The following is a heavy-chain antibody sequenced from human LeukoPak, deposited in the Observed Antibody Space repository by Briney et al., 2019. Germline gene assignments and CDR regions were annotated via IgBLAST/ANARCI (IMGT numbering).Heavy chain of an antibody. CDR2: INHSGST. D-gene: IGHD4-17*01. J-gene: IGHJ4*02. V-gene: IGHV4-34*01. Sequence: PSETLSLTCAVYGGSFSGYYWSWIRQPPGKGLEWIGEINHSGSTNYNPSLKSRVTISVDTSKNQFSLKLSSVTAADTAVYYCARGHYAIDYWGQGTLVTVSS. CDR1: GGSFSGYY. CDR3: ARGHYAIDY.